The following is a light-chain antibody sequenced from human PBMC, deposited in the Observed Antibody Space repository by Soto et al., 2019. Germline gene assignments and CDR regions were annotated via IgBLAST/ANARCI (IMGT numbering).Light chain of an antibody. Sequence: EIVITQSPATLSVSPGERATLSCRARQSVSSNLAWYHQKPGQAPRLLIYGASTRATGIPARFSGSGSGTESTLTISSLQSEDFAIYYCQQYNNWPPITFGQGTRLEIK. CDR3: QQYNNWPPIT. J-gene: IGKJ5*01. CDR1: QSVSSN. V-gene: IGKV3-15*01. CDR2: GAS.